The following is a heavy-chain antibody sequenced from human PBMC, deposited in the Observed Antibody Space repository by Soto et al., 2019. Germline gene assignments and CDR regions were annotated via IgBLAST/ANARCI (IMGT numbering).Heavy chain of an antibody. D-gene: IGHD4-17*01. CDR3: TRDRGDLYYYYCMDV. CDR1: GVSISGSYW. V-gene: IGHV4-4*02. CDR2: MDHSGNT. J-gene: IGHJ6*02. Sequence: QVQLQESGPELVKPSGTLSLTCGVSGVSISGSYWWTWVRQPPGKGLEWIGEMDHSGNTNYNPSLKSRVTLSVDKSKNQFSLKLSSVTAADTAVYYCTRDRGDLYYYYCMDVWGQGTTVTVSS.